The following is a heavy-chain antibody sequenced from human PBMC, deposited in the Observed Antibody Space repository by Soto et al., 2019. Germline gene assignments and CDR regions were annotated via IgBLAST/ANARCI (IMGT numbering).Heavy chain of an antibody. D-gene: IGHD3-3*01. CDR2: ISAYNGNT. V-gene: IGHV1-18*01. J-gene: IGHJ4*02. Sequence: ASVKVSCKASGYTFTSYGISWVRQAPGQGLEWMGWISAYNGNTNYAQKLQGRVTMTTDTSTSTAYMELRSLRSDDTAVYYCASGADDKAFWFYFDYWGQGTLVTVSS. CDR1: GYTFTSYG. CDR3: ASGADDKAFWFYFDY.